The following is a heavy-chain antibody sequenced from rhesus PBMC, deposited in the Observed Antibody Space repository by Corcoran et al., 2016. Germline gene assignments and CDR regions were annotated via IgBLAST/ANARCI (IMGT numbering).Heavy chain of an antibody. D-gene: IGHD6-25*01. CDR3: GSGYSGSWPFDY. Sequence: QVQLVQSGAEVKKPGPSVTVSCKASGFTFGSYAISGVRQAPGQGVEVTGVIIPLVGITNYAEQFQGRVTITADTATSTAYMELSSLRSADTAVYYCGSGYSGSWPFDYWGQGVLVTVSS. V-gene: IGHV1-198*02. CDR1: GFTFGSYA. J-gene: IGHJ4*01. CDR2: IIPLVGIT.